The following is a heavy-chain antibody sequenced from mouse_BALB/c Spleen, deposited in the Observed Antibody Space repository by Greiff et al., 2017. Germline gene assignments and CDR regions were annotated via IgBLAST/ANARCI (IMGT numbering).Heavy chain of an antibody. CDR3: ARERDYDAWFAY. J-gene: IGHJ3*01. CDR2: ISSGSSTI. D-gene: IGHD2-4*01. V-gene: IGHV5-17*02. Sequence: EVQRVESGGGLVQPGGSRKLSCAASGFTFSSFGMHWVRQAPEKGLEWVAYISSGSSTIYYAETVKGRFTISRDNPKNTLFLQMTSLRSEDTAMYYCARERDYDAWFAYWGQGTLVTVSA. CDR1: GFTFSSFG.